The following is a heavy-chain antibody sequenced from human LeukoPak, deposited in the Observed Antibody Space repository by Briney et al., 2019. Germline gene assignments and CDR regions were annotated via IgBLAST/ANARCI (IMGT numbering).Heavy chain of an antibody. Sequence: SETLSLTCTVSGGSISSSSYYWGWIRQPPGKGLEWIGTIYYSGSAHYNPSLKSRVTISVDTSKSQFSLKLSSVTAADTAVYYCARFLGSDSSGYFDYWGQGTLVTVSS. V-gene: IGHV4-39*01. D-gene: IGHD3-22*01. CDR1: GGSISSSSYY. J-gene: IGHJ4*02. CDR3: ARFLGSDSSGYFDY. CDR2: IYYSGSA.